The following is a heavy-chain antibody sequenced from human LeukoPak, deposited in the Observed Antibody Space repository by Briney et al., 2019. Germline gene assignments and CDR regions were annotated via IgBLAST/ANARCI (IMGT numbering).Heavy chain of an antibody. V-gene: IGHV3-48*01. Sequence: GGSLRLSCAASGFTFSSYSMNWVRQAPGKGLEWVSYISSSSSTIYYADPVKGRFTISRDNAKNSLYLQMNSLRAEDTAVYYCAREVSIAAFGARYGMDVWGQGTTVTVSS. D-gene: IGHD6-13*01. CDR3: AREVSIAAFGARYGMDV. CDR2: ISSSSSTI. CDR1: GFTFSSYS. J-gene: IGHJ6*02.